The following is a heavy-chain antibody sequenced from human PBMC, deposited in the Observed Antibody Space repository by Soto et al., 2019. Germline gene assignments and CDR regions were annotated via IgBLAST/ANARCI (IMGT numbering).Heavy chain of an antibody. Sequence: SGTLSLTCAVYGWSFSGYYWTWIRQPPGTGLEWIGEINHSGSTNYNPSLKSRVTISVDTSKNQFSLKLTSVTAADTAVYYCACDKINGLYDVWSQGTLDIVSS. D-gene: IGHD2-8*01. CDR3: ACDKINGLYDV. J-gene: IGHJ4*02. CDR1: GWSFSGYY. V-gene: IGHV4-34*01. CDR2: INHSGST.